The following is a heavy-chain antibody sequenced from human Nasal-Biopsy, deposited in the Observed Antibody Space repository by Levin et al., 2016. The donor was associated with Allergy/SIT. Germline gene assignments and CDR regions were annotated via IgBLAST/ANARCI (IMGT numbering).Heavy chain of an antibody. CDR2: IYDSGST. D-gene: IGHD2-21*01. V-gene: IGHV4-59*01. CDR1: GGSISRNY. CDR3: ARIPGYYYYGMDV. J-gene: IGHJ6*02. Sequence: SETLSLTCTVSGGSISRNYWTWVRQPPGKGLEWIGYIYDSGSTNYNPSLKSRVTISVDTSKNQLSLRLSSVTAADTAMYYCARIPGYYYYGMDVWGPGTTVTVSS.